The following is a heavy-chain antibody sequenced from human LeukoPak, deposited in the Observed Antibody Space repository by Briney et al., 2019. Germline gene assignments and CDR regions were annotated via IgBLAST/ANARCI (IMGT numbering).Heavy chain of an antibody. CDR1: GFTFSSSA. Sequence: PGGSLRLSCAASGFTFSSSAMSWVRQAPGKGLEWVSAISGSGYSTYYADSVKGRFTISRDNSKNTLYLQMNSLRAEDTAVYYCAKVSWSSGSYSGGYWGQGTLVTVSS. D-gene: IGHD1-26*01. CDR2: ISGSGYST. V-gene: IGHV3-23*01. CDR3: AKVSWSSGSYSGGY. J-gene: IGHJ4*02.